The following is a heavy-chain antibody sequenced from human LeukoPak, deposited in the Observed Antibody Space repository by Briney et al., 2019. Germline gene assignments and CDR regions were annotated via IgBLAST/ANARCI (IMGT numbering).Heavy chain of an antibody. Sequence: SETLSLICSVSGASISSYYWSWIRQPPGKGLEWIAYIHNSGSTNYNPSLKSRLTISMDKSKNQFSLKLRCGAAADPAIYYCARHESYRLPLTGAYYSYPMDVWGQGTTVTVSS. V-gene: IGHV4-59*08. J-gene: IGHJ6*02. CDR1: GASISSYY. CDR3: ARHESYRLPLTGAYYSYPMDV. D-gene: IGHD3-9*01. CDR2: IHNSGST.